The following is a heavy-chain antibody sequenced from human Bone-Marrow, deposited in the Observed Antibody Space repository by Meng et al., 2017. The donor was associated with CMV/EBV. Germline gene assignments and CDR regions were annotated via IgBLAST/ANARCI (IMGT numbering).Heavy chain of an antibody. CDR2: IIPILGIA. D-gene: IGHD2-2*01. CDR1: VGTFSSYA. Sequence: SVKVSCKASVGTFSSYAISWVRQAPGQGLEWMGGIIPILGIANYAQKFQGRVTITADKSTSTAYMELSSLRSEDTAVYYCARRVVVVPPAILRLHYYGMDVWGQGTMVTVSS. V-gene: IGHV1-69*10. CDR3: ARRVVVVPPAILRLHYYGMDV. J-gene: IGHJ6*02.